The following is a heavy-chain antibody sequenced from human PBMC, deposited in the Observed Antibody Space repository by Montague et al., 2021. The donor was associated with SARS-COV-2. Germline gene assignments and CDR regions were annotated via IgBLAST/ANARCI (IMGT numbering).Heavy chain of an antibody. CDR1: GSSVRSYF. D-gene: IGHD4-17*01. Sequence: SETLSLTCIVSGSSVRSYFWSWIRQPPGKGLEWIGNIYGSGSTNYNSSLKSRVTISVDTSKNQFSLKLSAVTAADTAVYYCARENTVTTFGGPYYIDSWGQGTLVTVSA. V-gene: IGHV4-59*02. CDR2: IYGSGST. J-gene: IGHJ4*02. CDR3: ARENTVTTFGGPYYIDS.